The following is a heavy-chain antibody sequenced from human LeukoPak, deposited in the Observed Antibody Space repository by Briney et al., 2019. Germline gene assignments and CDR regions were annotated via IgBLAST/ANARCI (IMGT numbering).Heavy chain of an antibody. D-gene: IGHD2-15*01. J-gene: IGHJ4*02. CDR3: AKYCSGANCYHGIDY. CDR2: ISGAGHST. V-gene: IGHV3-23*01. Sequence: GGSLRLSCAASGFSFSNYAMTWVRQAPGRGLERVSTISGAGHSTYYADSVKGRFTISRDNSKNTLYLQMNGLRADDTALYYCAKYCSGANCYHGIDYWGQGTLVTVSS. CDR1: GFSFSNYA.